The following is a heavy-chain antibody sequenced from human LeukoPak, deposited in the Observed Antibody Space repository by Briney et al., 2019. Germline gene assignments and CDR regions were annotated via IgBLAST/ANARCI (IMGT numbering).Heavy chain of an antibody. CDR2: TYYRSKWYN. J-gene: IGHJ3*02. CDR1: GDSVSSKSTA. V-gene: IGHV6-1*01. D-gene: IGHD3-22*01. Sequence: SQTLSLTCAISGDSVSSKSTAWNWIRQSPSRGLEWLGRTYYRSKWYNDYAVSVKSRITINPDTSKNQFSLQLNSVTPEDTAVYYCAREENYYDSSGYSSDAFDIWGQGTMVTVSS. CDR3: AREENYYDSSGYSSDAFDI.